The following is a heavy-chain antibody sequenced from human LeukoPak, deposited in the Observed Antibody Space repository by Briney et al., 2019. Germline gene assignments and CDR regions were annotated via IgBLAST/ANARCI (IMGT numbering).Heavy chain of an antibody. CDR2: IYYSGST. Sequence: SETLSLTCAVSGGSITSPNWWTWVRQPPGKGLEWIGYIYYSGSTNYNPSLKSRVTISVDTSKNQFSLKLSSVTAADTAVYYCARLMRGSYVDYWGQGTLVTVSS. CDR3: ARLMRGSYVDY. D-gene: IGHD1-26*01. J-gene: IGHJ4*02. CDR1: GGSITSPNW. V-gene: IGHV4-4*02.